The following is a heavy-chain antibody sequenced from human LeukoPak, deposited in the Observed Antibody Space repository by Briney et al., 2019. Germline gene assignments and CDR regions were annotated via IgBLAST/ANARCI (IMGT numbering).Heavy chain of an antibody. Sequence: WGSLRLSCAASGFTFSSYGMHWVRQAPGKGLEWVAVIWYDGSNKYYADSVKGRFTISRDNSKNTLYLQMNSLRAEDTAVYYCARAPCSGGSCPCLAWGQGTLVTASS. V-gene: IGHV3-33*01. CDR3: ARAPCSGGSCPCLA. J-gene: IGHJ5*02. CDR2: IWYDGSNK. CDR1: GFTFSSYG. D-gene: IGHD2-15*01.